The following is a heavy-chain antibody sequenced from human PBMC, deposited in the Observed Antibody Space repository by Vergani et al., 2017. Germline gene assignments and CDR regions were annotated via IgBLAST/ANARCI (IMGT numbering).Heavy chain of an antibody. CDR1: GGSFSGYY. D-gene: IGHD1-14*01. J-gene: IGHJ5*02. V-gene: IGHV4-34*01. CDR3: ARHDDRKHWFDP. Sequence: QVQLQQWGAGLLKPSETLSLTCAVYGGSFSGYYWSWIRQPPGKGLEWIGEINHSGSTNYNPSLKSRVTISVDTSKNQFSLKLSSVTAADTAVYYCARHDDRKHWFDPWGQGTLVTVSS. CDR2: INHSGST.